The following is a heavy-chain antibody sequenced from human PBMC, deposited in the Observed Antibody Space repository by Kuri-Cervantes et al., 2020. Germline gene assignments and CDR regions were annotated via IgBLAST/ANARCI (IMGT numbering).Heavy chain of an antibody. CDR2: IIPIFGTA. CDR3: ATGHGGSSWSTWFDP. V-gene: IGHV1-69*06. CDR1: GGTFSSYA. D-gene: IGHD6-13*01. Sequence: SVKVSCKASGGTFSSYAISWVRQAPGQGLEWMGGIIPIFGTANYAQKFQGRVTITADKSTSTAYMELSSLRSEDTAVYYCATGHGGSSWSTWFDPWGQGTLVTVSS. J-gene: IGHJ5*02.